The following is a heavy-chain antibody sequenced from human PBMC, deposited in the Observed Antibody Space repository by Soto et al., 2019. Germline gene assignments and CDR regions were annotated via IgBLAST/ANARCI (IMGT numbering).Heavy chain of an antibody. CDR3: ARLHIVAARPSYFXYYYYGMDV. J-gene: IGHJ6*02. CDR2: ISAYNGNT. V-gene: IGHV1-18*01. CDR1: GYAFTSYG. Sequence: ASVKVSCKASGYAFTSYGISWVRQAPGQGLEWMGWISAYNGNTNYAQKLQGRVTMTTDTSTSTAYMELRSLRSDDTAVYYCARLHIVAARPSYFXYYYYGMDVWGQGTTVTVSS. D-gene: IGHD6-6*01.